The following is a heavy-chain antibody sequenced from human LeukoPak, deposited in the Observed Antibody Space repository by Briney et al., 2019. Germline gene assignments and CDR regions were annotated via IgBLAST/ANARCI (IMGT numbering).Heavy chain of an antibody. D-gene: IGHD4-17*01. CDR1: GYTFTSDD. J-gene: IGHJ4*02. V-gene: IGHV1-2*04. Sequence: ASVKVSCKASGYTFTSDDINWVRQAPGQGLEWMGWINANSGDTNYAQKFRGWVTMTRDTSLSTAYVELSRLRSDDTAVYYCARDGATVATPFFDYWGQGTLVTVSS. CDR2: INANSGDT. CDR3: ARDGATVATPFFDY.